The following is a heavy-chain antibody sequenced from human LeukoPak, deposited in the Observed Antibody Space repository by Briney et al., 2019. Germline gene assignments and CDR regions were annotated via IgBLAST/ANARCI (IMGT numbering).Heavy chain of an antibody. V-gene: IGHV4-39*07. CDR1: GGSISSSSYY. CDR2: IYYSGST. CDR3: ARGIAAAGTVFWFDP. D-gene: IGHD6-13*01. Sequence: SETLSLTCTVSGGSISSSSYYWGWIRRPPGKGLEWIGSIYYSGSTYYNPSLKSRVTISVDTSKNQFSLKLRSVTAADTAVYYCARGIAAAGTVFWFDPWGQGTLVTVSS. J-gene: IGHJ5*02.